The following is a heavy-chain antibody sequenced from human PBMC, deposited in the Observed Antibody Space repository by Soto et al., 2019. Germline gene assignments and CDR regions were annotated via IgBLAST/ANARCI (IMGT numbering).Heavy chain of an antibody. CDR1: GFSFSSAW. D-gene: IGHD4-4*01. Sequence: EVQLVESGGCLVQPGGSLRLSCAVSGFSFSSAWMTWIRQAPGKGLERVAIMNEDGSERYYVDSVKGRFNISRDNAKNALFLQMNSLRVEDTAVYFCARDRAYSRFDYWGQGSLVTVSS. CDR2: MNEDGSER. J-gene: IGHJ4*02. V-gene: IGHV3-7*03. CDR3: ARDRAYSRFDY.